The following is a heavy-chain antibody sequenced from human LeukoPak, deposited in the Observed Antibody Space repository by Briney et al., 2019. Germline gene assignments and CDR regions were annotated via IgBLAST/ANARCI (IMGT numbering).Heavy chain of an antibody. Sequence: ASVKVSCKASGGTFSSYAISWVRQAPGQGLEWMGRIIPILGIANYAQKLQGRVTMTTDTSTSTAYVELRSLRSDDTAVYYCARGYSSGWYPNYFDYWGQGTLVTVSS. D-gene: IGHD6-19*01. CDR1: GGTFSSYA. CDR3: ARGYSSGWYPNYFDY. V-gene: IGHV1-69*04. CDR2: IIPILGIA. J-gene: IGHJ4*02.